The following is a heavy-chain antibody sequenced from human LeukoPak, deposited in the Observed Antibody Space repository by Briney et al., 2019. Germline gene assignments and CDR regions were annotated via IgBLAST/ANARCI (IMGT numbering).Heavy chain of an antibody. CDR2: ISNSAI. V-gene: IGHV3-11*04. CDR3: AIIGCYRGVCAFDV. D-gene: IGHD2-2*01. CDR1: GGSISSYY. Sequence: LSLTCTVSGGSISSYYWSWIRQPPGKGLEWIGYISNSAILYADSVKGRFTISRDNARDSLYLQMNSLRADDTAVYYCAIIGCYRGVCAFDVWGQGTMVSVSS. J-gene: IGHJ3*01.